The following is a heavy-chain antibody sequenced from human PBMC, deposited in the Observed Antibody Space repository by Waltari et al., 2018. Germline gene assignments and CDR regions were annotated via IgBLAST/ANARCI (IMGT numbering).Heavy chain of an antibody. CDR3: ARDHNWGPDY. J-gene: IGHJ4*02. Sequence: QVQLVQSGAELKNPGASVRVSCKTSGYTFTNFYFHWVRQAPGQGLEWMGWSNPGGGDTNYAQKFQGRVTLTRDTSIDTAYLELNGLTSDDTAIYYCARDHNWGPDYWGQGTLVTVSS. CDR2: SNPGGGDT. D-gene: IGHD7-27*01. V-gene: IGHV1-2*02. CDR1: GYTFTNFY.